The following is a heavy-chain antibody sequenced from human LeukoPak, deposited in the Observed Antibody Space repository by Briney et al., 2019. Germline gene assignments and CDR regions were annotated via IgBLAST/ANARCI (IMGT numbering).Heavy chain of an antibody. V-gene: IGHV4-61*02. J-gene: IGHJ4*02. CDR2: IYTSGST. CDR1: GGSISSGSYY. D-gene: IGHD5-24*01. CDR3: ARVNREMATITP. Sequence: SETLSLTCTVSGGSISSGSYYWSWIRQPAGKGLEWIGRIYTSGSTNYNPSLKSRVTISVDTSKNQFSLKLSSVTAADTAVYCCARVNREMATITPWGQGTLVTVSS.